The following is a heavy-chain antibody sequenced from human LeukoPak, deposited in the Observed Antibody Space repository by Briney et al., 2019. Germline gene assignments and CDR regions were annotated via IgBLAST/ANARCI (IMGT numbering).Heavy chain of an antibody. CDR1: GFTFSSYA. V-gene: IGHV3-23*01. D-gene: IGHD1-26*01. CDR2: ISDSGDST. J-gene: IGHJ4*02. CDR3: AKDLGDFGELPYFDY. Sequence: GGSLRLSCAASGFTFSSYAMGWVRQAPGKGLEWVSIISDSGDSTYSADSVKGRFTTSRDNSKNTLYLQMKTLRAEDTAVYYCAKDLGDFGELPYFDYWGQGTLVTVSS.